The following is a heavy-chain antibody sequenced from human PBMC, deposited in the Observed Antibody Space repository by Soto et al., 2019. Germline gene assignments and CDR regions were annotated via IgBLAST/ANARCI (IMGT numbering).Heavy chain of an antibody. CDR3: AREGRLATAGRFDY. Sequence: SETLSLTCAVYGGSFSGYYWSWIRQPPGKGLEWIGEINHSGSTNYNPSLKSRVTISVDTSKNQFSLKLSSVTAADTAVYYCAREGRLATAGRFDYWGQGTLVTVSS. V-gene: IGHV4-34*01. CDR2: INHSGST. CDR1: GGSFSGYY. J-gene: IGHJ4*02. D-gene: IGHD6-13*01.